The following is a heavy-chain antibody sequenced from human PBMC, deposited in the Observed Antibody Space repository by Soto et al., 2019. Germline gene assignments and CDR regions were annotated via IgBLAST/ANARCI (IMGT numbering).Heavy chain of an antibody. CDR2: IKQDGSEK. Sequence: GGSLRLSCAASGFTFSGYWMSWVRQAPGKGLEWVANIKQDGSEKYYVDSVKGRFTISRDNAKNSLYLQMNSLRAEDTAVYYCARVGYSSGWYSPSRVYYYGMDVWGQGTTVTVSS. CDR1: GFTFSGYW. J-gene: IGHJ6*02. D-gene: IGHD6-19*01. CDR3: ARVGYSSGWYSPSRVYYYGMDV. V-gene: IGHV3-7*03.